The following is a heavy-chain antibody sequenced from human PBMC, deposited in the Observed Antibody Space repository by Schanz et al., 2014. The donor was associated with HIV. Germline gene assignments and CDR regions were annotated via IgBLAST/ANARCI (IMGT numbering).Heavy chain of an antibody. CDR2: ISYDGSNK. D-gene: IGHD3-16*01. Sequence: QVQLVESGGGVVQPGRSLRLSCAASEFIFSSYAMHWVRQAPGKGLEWVAAISYDGSNKYYADSVKGRFTISRDNSKNTVYLQMDSLRGEDTAVYYCARVANWDYYGMDVWGRGTTVTVSS. V-gene: IGHV3-30*04. CDR1: EFIFSSYA. J-gene: IGHJ6*02. CDR3: ARVANWDYYGMDV.